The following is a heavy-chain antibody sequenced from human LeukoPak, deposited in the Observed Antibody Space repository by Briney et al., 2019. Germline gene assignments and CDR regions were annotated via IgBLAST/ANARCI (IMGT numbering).Heavy chain of an antibody. Sequence: ASVKVSCKDSGYTFTSYGISWVRQAPGQGLEWMGWISAYNGNTNYAQKLQGRVTMTTDTSTSTAYMELRSLRSDDTAVYYCARDYYYGSGSYHATFDYWGQGTLVTVSS. CDR1: GYTFTSYG. V-gene: IGHV1-18*01. CDR3: ARDYYYGSGSYHATFDY. J-gene: IGHJ4*02. D-gene: IGHD3-10*01. CDR2: ISAYNGNT.